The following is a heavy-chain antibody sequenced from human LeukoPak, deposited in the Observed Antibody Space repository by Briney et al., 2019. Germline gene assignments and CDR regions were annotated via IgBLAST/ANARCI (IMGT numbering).Heavy chain of an antibody. Sequence: GGSLRLSCAASGFTFSSYAMHWVRQAPGKGLEWGAVISYDGSNKYYADSVKGRFTISRDNSKNTLYLQMNSLGAEDTAVYYCARDAIAARPSYYYCYYYMDVWGKRTTVTVSS. J-gene: IGHJ6*03. D-gene: IGHD6-6*01. CDR1: GFTFSSYA. CDR3: ARDAIAARPSYYYCYYYMDV. CDR2: ISYDGSNK. V-gene: IGHV3-30*01.